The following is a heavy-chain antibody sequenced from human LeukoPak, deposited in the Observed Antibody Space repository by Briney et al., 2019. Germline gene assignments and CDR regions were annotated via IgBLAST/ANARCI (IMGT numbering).Heavy chain of an antibody. D-gene: IGHD3-10*01. CDR2: IKSKTDGGTT. CDR3: TTGPVRGVISYYFDY. V-gene: IGHV3-15*01. J-gene: IGHJ4*02. Sequence: MSGGSLRLSCAASGFTFSNAWMSWVRQAPGKGLEWVGRIKSKTDGGTTDYAAPVKGRFTISRDDSKNTLYPQMNSLKTEDTAVYYCTTGPVRGVISYYFDYWGQGTLVTVSS. CDR1: GFTFSNAW.